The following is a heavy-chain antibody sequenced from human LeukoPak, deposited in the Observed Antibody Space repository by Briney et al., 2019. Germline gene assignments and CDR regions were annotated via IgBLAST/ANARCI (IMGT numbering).Heavy chain of an antibody. J-gene: IGHJ4*02. CDR1: GFTFSTYW. CDR3: ASAAYGY. V-gene: IGHV3-9*01. D-gene: IGHD2-2*01. Sequence: GGSLRLSCAASGFTFSTYWMHWVRQAPGKGLEWVSGISWNSGSIGYADSVKGRFTISRDNAKNSLYLQMNSLRAEDTALYYCASAAYGYWGQGTLVTVSS. CDR2: ISWNSGSI.